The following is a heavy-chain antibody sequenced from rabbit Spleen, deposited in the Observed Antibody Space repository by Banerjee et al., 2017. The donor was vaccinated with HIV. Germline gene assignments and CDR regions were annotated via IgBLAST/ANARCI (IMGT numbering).Heavy chain of an antibody. J-gene: IGHJ6*01. D-gene: IGHD8-1*01. CDR3: ARDTGRSFSSYGMHF. V-gene: IGHV1S40*01. CDR2: IAGSNRGFP. Sequence: EESGGDLVKPGASLTLTCTASGFSFSNSDYMCWVRQAPGKGLEWIYCIAGSNRGFPYSASWAKGRFTIPKTSSTTVTLQMTSLTAADTATYFCARDTGRSFSSYGMHFWVPGTLVTVS. CDR1: GFSFSNSDY.